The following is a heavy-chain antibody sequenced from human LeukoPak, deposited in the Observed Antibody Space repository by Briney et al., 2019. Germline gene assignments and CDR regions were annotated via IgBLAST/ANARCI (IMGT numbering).Heavy chain of an antibody. CDR1: GFTFSNAW. CDR3: ATDFYDST. D-gene: IGHD3-22*01. J-gene: IGHJ5*02. Sequence: GGSLRLSCATSGFTFSNAWMNWVRQAPGKGLEWVGRIRSNTDGGTIDYAAPVKGRFTLSRDDSKTTLYLQMNSLQTEDTAVYYCATDFYDSTWGQGTLVTVS. V-gene: IGHV3-15*07. CDR2: IRSNTDGGTI.